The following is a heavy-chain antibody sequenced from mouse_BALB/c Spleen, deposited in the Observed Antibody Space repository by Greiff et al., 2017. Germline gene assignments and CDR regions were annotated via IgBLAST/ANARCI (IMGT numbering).Heavy chain of an antibody. Sequence: QVQLQQSGAELVRPGTSVKVSCKASGYAFTNYWIEWVKQRPGQGLEWIGVINPGSGGTNYNEKFKGKATLTADKSSSTAYMQLSSLTSDDSAVYFCARARVYYAFDYWGQGTTVTVSS. CDR3: ARARVYYAFDY. J-gene: IGHJ2*01. V-gene: IGHV1-54*01. D-gene: IGHD1-1*01. CDR1: GYAFTNYW. CDR2: INPGSGGT.